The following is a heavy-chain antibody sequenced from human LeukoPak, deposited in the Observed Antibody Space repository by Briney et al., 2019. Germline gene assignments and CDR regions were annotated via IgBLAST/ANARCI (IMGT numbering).Heavy chain of an antibody. CDR3: ARLGLSNGYYDILTGYYQYYFDY. CDR2: IYYSGST. Sequence: SETLSLTCTVSGGSISSSSYYWGWIRQPPGKGLEWIGSIYYSGSTYYNPSLKSRVTISVDTSKNQFSLKLSSVTAADTAVYYCARLGLSNGYYDILTGYYQYYFDYWGQGTLVTVSS. D-gene: IGHD3-9*01. J-gene: IGHJ4*02. V-gene: IGHV4-39*01. CDR1: GGSISSSSYY.